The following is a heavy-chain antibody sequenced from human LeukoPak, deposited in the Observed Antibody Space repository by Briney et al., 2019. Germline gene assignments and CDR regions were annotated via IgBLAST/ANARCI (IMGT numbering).Heavy chain of an antibody. J-gene: IGHJ6*02. CDR2: INHSGST. Sequence: SETLSLTCAAYGGSFSGYYWSWIRQPPGKGLEWIGEINHSGSTNYNPSLKSRVTISVDTSKNQFSLKLSSVTAADTAVYYCARGRITIFGVVSSNYGMDVWGQGTTVTVSS. CDR1: GGSFSGYY. V-gene: IGHV4-34*01. CDR3: ARGRITIFGVVSSNYGMDV. D-gene: IGHD3-3*01.